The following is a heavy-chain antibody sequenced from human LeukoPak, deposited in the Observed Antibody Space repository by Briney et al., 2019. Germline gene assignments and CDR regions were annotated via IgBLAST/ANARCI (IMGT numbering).Heavy chain of an antibody. CDR3: ARERSMSN. CDR2: IKQDGSEK. V-gene: IGHV3-7*03. J-gene: IGHJ4*02. Sequence: SGGSLRLSCAASGFTFKTYWMSWVRQAPGKGLEWVANIKQDGSEKYYVDSVKGRFTISRDNAKNSLYLQMNSLRAEDTAVYYCARERSMSNWGQGTLVTVSS. CDR1: GFTFKTYW. D-gene: IGHD1-26*01.